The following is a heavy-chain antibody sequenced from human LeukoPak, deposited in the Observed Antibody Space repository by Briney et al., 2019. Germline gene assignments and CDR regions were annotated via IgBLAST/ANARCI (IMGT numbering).Heavy chain of an antibody. J-gene: IGHJ4*02. D-gene: IGHD4-23*01. Sequence: GGSLRLSCAASGFTFSSYGMAWVRQAPGKGLDWVSGISGSGGSTYYADSVKGRFTISRDNSKNTLYLQMNSLRAEDTAVYYCAKALYGGNAYWGQGTLVTVSS. CDR3: AKALYGGNAY. CDR1: GFTFSSYG. V-gene: IGHV3-23*01. CDR2: ISGSGGST.